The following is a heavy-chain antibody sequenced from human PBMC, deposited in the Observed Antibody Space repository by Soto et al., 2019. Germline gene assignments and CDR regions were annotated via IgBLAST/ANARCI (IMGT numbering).Heavy chain of an antibody. CDR2: IYWDDDK. CDR3: AHEAGGSVSFDY. CDR1: GFSLSTSGVG. V-gene: IGHV2-5*02. Sequence: QITLKESGPTLVKPTQTLTLTCTFSGFSLSTSGVGVGWIRQPPGKALEWLALIYWDDDKRYSPSLKSRLTISKXXSKNQVVLTMTNMDPVDTATYYCAHEAGGSVSFDYWGQGTLVTVSS. J-gene: IGHJ4*02. D-gene: IGHD2-15*01.